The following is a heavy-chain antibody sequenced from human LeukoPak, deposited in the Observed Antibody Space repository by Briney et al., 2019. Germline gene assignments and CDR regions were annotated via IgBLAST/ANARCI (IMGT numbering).Heavy chain of an antibody. J-gene: IGHJ4*02. V-gene: IGHV3-64D*09. CDR3: VKAQYDFWSGLDY. D-gene: IGHD3-3*01. CDR1: GFTFSRYP. Sequence: GGSLRLSCSASGFTFSRYPMHWVRQAPGKGLEYVSAISGNGGSTYYADSVKGRFTTSRDNSKNTLYLQMSSLRTEDTAIYYCVKAQYDFWSGLDYWGQGTLVTVSS. CDR2: ISGNGGST.